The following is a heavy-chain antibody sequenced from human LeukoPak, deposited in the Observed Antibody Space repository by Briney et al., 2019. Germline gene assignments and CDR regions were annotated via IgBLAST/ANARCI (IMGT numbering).Heavy chain of an antibody. CDR2: IIPILGIA. J-gene: IGHJ4*02. CDR3: ARGMVGATTIGY. CDR1: GGTFSSYA. Sequence: SVKVSCKASGGTFSSYAISWVRQAPGQGLEWMGRIIPILGIANYAQKFQGRVTITADKSTSTAYMELSSLRSEDTVVYYCARGMVGATTIGYWGQGTLVTVSS. V-gene: IGHV1-69*04. D-gene: IGHD1-26*01.